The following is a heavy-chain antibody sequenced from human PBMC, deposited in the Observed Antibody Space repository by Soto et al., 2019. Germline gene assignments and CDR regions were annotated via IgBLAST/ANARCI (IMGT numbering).Heavy chain of an antibody. J-gene: IGHJ4*02. CDR1: GLTVSTNP. V-gene: IGHV3-66*01. CDR3: ARDGSGH. CDR2: IYTGGGT. Sequence: EVQLVESGGGLVQPGGSLRLSCAASGLTVSTNPMSWVRQAPGKGLEWVSVIYTGGGTHYADSVKGRFTISRDNAKNTVNLQMNSLRPEDTVVYYCARDGSGHWGQGTLVTVSS.